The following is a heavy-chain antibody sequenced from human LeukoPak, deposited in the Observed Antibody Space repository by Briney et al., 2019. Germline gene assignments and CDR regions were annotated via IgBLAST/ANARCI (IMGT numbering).Heavy chain of an antibody. CDR3: AKDAPSRGVADY. J-gene: IGHJ4*02. Sequence: ASVKVSCKASGYTFTVYYMHWVRQAPGQGLEWMGWINPNSGGTKYAQEFQGRVTMTGDTSISTAYMELSSLTSDDTAVYYCAKDAPSRGVADYWGQGTRVTVSS. V-gene: IGHV1-2*02. D-gene: IGHD3-10*01. CDR2: INPNSGGT. CDR1: GYTFTVYY.